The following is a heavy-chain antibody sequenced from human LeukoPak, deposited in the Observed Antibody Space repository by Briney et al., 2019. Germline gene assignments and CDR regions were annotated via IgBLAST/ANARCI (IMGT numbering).Heavy chain of an antibody. J-gene: IGHJ4*02. V-gene: IGHV5-51*01. D-gene: IGHD2-21*01. Sequence: GESLKISCKASGYIFPNYWIGWVRQMPGKGLEWMGIMYPGDSDTKYRPSFQGQVTISADKSISTAYLQWSSLKASDTAMYYCARSEGVIATDFYFDCWGQGTLVTVSS. CDR2: MYPGDSDT. CDR3: ARSEGVIATDFYFDC. CDR1: GYIFPNYW.